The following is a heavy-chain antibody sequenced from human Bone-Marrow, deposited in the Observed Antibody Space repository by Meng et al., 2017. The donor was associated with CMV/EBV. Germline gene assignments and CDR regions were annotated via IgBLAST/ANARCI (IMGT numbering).Heavy chain of an antibody. CDR2: INEDESEI. Sequence: GESLKISCAASGFTFRKYWMTWVRQAPGKGLEWVANINEDESEIYYVDSVKGRFTISRDNAEKSLYLQMNSLRAEDTAVYYCASTLTLDNWGQGTLVTVSS. V-gene: IGHV3-7*01. J-gene: IGHJ4*02. CDR3: ASTLTLDN. CDR1: GFTFRKYW.